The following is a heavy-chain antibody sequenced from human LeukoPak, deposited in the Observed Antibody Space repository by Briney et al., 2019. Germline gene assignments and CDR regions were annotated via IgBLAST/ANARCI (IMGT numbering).Heavy chain of an antibody. J-gene: IGHJ4*02. CDR1: GFSTNSYF. Sequence: PSETLSLTCTVSGFSTNSYFWTWIRQPPGKGLEWIGYIYYSGSTKYNPSLKSRVTRSLDTSKSQFSLNLSSVTAADTAVYYCARDIRGYNYGWFDYWGQGTLVTVSS. D-gene: IGHD5-18*01. V-gene: IGHV4-59*01. CDR2: IYYSGST. CDR3: ARDIRGYNYGWFDY.